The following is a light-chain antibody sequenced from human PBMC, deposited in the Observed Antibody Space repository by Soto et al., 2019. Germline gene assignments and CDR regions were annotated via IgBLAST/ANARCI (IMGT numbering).Light chain of an antibody. V-gene: IGKV1-39*01. CDR2: AAS. CDR3: QQSYSTPRT. Sequence: DIQMTQSPSSLSASVGDRVTITCRASQSISNFLNWYQQKPGKAPKLLIYAASSFQSGVPSRFSGSGSGTDFTLTIRSLQPEDFATYYCQQSYSTPRTFGQGTKVDIK. CDR1: QSISNF. J-gene: IGKJ1*01.